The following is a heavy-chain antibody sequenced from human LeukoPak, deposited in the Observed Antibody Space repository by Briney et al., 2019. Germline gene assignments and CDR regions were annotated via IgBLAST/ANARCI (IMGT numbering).Heavy chain of an antibody. V-gene: IGHV1-18*01. Sequence: ASVKVSCKASGYTFTTYGISWVRQAPGQGLEWMGWIGSYTGSTNYAQKVQGRVTMTTDTSTSTAYMELRSLRSDDTAVYYCARDNLTGELPPTFDYWGQGTLVTVSS. CDR3: ARDNLTGELPPTFDY. D-gene: IGHD1-26*01. J-gene: IGHJ4*02. CDR2: IGSYTGST. CDR1: GYTFTTYG.